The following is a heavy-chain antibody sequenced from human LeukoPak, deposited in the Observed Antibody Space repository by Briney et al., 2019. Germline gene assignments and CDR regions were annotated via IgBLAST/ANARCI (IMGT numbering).Heavy chain of an antibody. V-gene: IGHV3-30-3*01. CDR3: ARPLGERPNDY. CDR2: ISYDGSNK. D-gene: IGHD3-10*01. Sequence: RAGRSLRLSCAASGFTFSSYAMHWVRQAPGKGLEWVAVISYDGSNKYYADSVKGRFTISRDNSKNTLYLQMNSLRAEDTAVYYCARPLGERPNDYWGQGTLVTVSS. CDR1: GFTFSSYA. J-gene: IGHJ4*02.